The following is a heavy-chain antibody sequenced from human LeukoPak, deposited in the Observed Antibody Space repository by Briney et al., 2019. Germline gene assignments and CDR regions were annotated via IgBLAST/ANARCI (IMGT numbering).Heavy chain of an antibody. Sequence: SVKVSCKASGYTFTSYDINWVRQAPGQGLEWMGGIIPIFGTANYAQKFQGRVTITADKSTSTVYMELNSLKSEDTAVYYCARGWDYDSGGRPTAYVYWGQGTLVTVSS. CDR3: ARGWDYDSGGRPTAYVY. V-gene: IGHV1-69*06. J-gene: IGHJ4*02. CDR1: GYTFTSYD. CDR2: IIPIFGTA. D-gene: IGHD3-22*01.